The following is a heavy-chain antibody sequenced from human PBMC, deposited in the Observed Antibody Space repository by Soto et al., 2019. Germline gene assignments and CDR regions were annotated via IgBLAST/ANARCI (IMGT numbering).Heavy chain of an antibody. CDR3: ARRKGGYYYDSSGYLY. J-gene: IGHJ4*02. V-gene: IGHV3-74*01. Sequence: EVQLVESGGGLVQPGGSLRLSCAASGFTFSSYWMHWVRPAPGKGLVWVSRINSNGSSTSYADSVKGRFTISRDNAKNTLYLQMNSLRAEDTAVYYCARRKGGYYYDSSGYLYWVQGTLVTVSS. D-gene: IGHD3-22*01. CDR2: INSNGSST. CDR1: GFTFSSYW.